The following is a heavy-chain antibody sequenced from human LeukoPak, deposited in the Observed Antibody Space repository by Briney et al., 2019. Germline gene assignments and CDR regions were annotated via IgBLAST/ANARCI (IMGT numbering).Heavy chain of an antibody. CDR3: VRGPQETHFDY. V-gene: IGHV3-21*01. J-gene: IGHJ4*02. CDR2: ISSSGRYI. CDR1: GFTFSDYA. D-gene: IGHD4-23*01. Sequence: GGSLRLSCAASGFTFSDYAMIWVRQAPGKGLEWVSSISSSGRYIYYADSVKGRFTISRDSAQNSLYLQMNSLRAEDTAVYYCVRGPQETHFDYWGQGTLVTVSS.